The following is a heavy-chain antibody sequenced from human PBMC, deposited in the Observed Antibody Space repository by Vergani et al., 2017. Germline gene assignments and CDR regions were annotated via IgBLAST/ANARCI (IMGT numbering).Heavy chain of an antibody. D-gene: IGHD6-19*01. Sequence: QVQLVQSGAEVKKPGASVKVSCKASGYTFTSYGISWVRQAPGQGLEWMGGIIPIFGTANYAQKFQGRVTITADESTSTAYMELSSLRSEDTAVYYCARALAVAGVYYFDYWGQGTLVTVSS. CDR1: GYTFTSYG. J-gene: IGHJ4*02. CDR3: ARALAVAGVYYFDY. CDR2: IIPIFGTA. V-gene: IGHV1-69*13.